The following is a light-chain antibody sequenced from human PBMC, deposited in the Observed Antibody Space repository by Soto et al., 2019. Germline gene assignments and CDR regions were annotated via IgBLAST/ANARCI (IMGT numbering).Light chain of an antibody. CDR2: EGS. Sequence: QSALSQPASVSGSPGQSITISRTGSSSDVGSYNLVSWYQHHPGKAPKLMIYEGSKRPSGVSNRFSGSKSGNTASLTISGLQTEDEADYYCCSYAGSSNLVAFGGGTKLTVL. J-gene: IGLJ2*01. CDR1: SSDVGSYNL. V-gene: IGLV2-23*01. CDR3: CSYAGSSNLVA.